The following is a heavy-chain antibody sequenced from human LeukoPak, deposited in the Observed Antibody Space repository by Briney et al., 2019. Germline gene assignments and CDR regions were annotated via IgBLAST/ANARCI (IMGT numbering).Heavy chain of an antibody. Sequence: SETLSLTCTVSGRSISSAGYYWGWIRQPPGKGLEWIGSTYYSGSTYYNPSLKSRVTISVDTSKNQFSLKLSSVAAADTAVYYCASPGGGPTDYWGQGTLVTVCS. CDR2: TYYSGST. J-gene: IGHJ4*02. CDR3: ASPGGGPTDY. D-gene: IGHD3-16*01. V-gene: IGHV4-39*01. CDR1: GRSISSAGYY.